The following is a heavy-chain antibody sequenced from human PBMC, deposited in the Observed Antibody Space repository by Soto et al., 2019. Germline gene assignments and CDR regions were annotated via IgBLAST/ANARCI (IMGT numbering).Heavy chain of an antibody. V-gene: IGHV3-15*07. CDR2: IKSKGHGGTT. CDR1: GFAFSNAW. Sequence: EVQLVESGGGLVKPGGSLRLSCAASGFAFSNAWLNWVRQAPGKGLEWVGRIKSKGHGGTTDFAAPVRGRFAISRDDSRNLVYMQMNSLNTEDTAVYYCTTDSYTSVIVVRFDYWGHGTLVTVSS. CDR3: TTDSYTSVIVVRFDY. J-gene: IGHJ4*01. D-gene: IGHD3-22*01.